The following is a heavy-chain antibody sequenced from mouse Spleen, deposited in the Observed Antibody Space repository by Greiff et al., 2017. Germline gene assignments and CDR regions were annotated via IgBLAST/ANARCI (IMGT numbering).Heavy chain of an antibody. CDR3: ARHGPNWGAMDY. J-gene: IGHJ4*01. Sequence: VHLVESGPGLVAPSQSLSITCTISGFSLTSYGVHWVRQPPGKGLEWLVVIWSDGSTTYNSALKSRLSISKDNSKSQVFLKMNSLQTDDTAMYYCARHGPNWGAMDYWGQGTSVTVSS. CDR1: GFSLTSYG. CDR2: IWSDGST. V-gene: IGHV2-6-1*01. D-gene: IGHD4-1*01.